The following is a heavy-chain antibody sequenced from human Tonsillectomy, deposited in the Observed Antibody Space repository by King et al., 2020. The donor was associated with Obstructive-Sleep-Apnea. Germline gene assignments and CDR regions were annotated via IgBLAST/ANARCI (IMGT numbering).Heavy chain of an antibody. V-gene: IGHV4-39*01. D-gene: IGHD3-10*01. J-gene: IGHJ5*02. CDR2: IYYSGST. CDR1: GGSSSSSSYY. Sequence: QLQESGPGLVKPSETLSLTCTVSGGSSSSSSYYWGWIRQPPGKGLEWIGSIYYSGSTYYNPSLKSRVTISVDTSKNQFSLKLSSVTAADTAVYYCARQGTMVRGVITGNWFDPWGQGTLVTVSS. CDR3: ARQGTMVRGVITGNWFDP.